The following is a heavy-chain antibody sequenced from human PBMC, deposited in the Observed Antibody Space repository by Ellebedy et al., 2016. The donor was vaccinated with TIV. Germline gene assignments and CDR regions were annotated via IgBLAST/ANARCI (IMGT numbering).Heavy chain of an antibody. J-gene: IGHJ4*02. D-gene: IGHD3-10*01. V-gene: IGHV3-23*01. CDR3: VRGWFSGHLDY. CDR1: GFAFSGYA. CDR2: ISYSSDIT. Sequence: GESLKISXAASGFAFSGYAMSWVRQAPGKGLEWVSSISYSSDITHYADSVKGRFTISRDNANNALYLQMTSLRVEDTAIYYCVRGWFSGHLDYWGQGTLVAVSS.